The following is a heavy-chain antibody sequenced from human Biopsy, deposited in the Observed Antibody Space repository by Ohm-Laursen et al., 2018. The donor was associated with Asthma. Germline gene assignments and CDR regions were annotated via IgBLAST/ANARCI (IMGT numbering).Heavy chain of an antibody. CDR2: ISVYNGNT. CDR1: GYTFNSAG. D-gene: IGHD3-10*01. V-gene: IGHV1-18*01. CDR3: ARAVDYSHYYGIDV. J-gene: IGHJ6*02. Sequence: GSSEKVSCNASGYTFNSAGITWVRQAPGRGLEWMGWISVYNGNTKVAQKLQDRVTMITDTSTSTAYMELRSLRSDDTAVYFCARAVDYSHYYGIDVWGQGTTVTVS.